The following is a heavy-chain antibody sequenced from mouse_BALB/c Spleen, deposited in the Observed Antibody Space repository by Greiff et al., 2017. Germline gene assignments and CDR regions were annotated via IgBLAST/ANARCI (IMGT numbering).Heavy chain of an antibody. J-gene: IGHJ2*01. CDR3: ARNRGSSYDY. Sequence: EVQLVESGPELMKPGASVKISCKASGYSFTSYYMHWVKQSHGKSLEWIGYIDPFNGGTSYNQKFKGKATLTVDKSSSTAYMHLSSLTSEDSAVYYCARNRGSSYDYWGQGTTLTVSS. CDR1: GYSFTSYY. V-gene: IGHV1S135*01. CDR2: IDPFNGGT. D-gene: IGHD1-1*01.